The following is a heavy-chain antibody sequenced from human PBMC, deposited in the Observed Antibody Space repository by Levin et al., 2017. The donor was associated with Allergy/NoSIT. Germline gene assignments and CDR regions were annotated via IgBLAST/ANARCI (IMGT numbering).Heavy chain of an antibody. CDR1: GFTFSDYY. Sequence: GGSLRLSCAASGFTFSDYYMSWIRQAPGKGLEWVSYISSSGSTIYYADSVKGRFTISRDNAKNSLYLQMNSLRAEDTAVNYCARGLIVAPEDAFDIWGQGTMVTVSS. J-gene: IGHJ3*02. CDR3: ARGLIVAPEDAFDI. V-gene: IGHV3-11*01. D-gene: IGHD5-12*01. CDR2: ISSSGSTI.